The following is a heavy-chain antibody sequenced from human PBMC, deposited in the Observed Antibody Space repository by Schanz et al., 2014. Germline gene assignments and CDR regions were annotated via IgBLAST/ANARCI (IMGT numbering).Heavy chain of an antibody. D-gene: IGHD6-13*01. CDR3: AREQIMAAAGLVDY. J-gene: IGHJ4*01. Sequence: PGGSLRLCWAASGFTFSDYYMSRIRQAPRKGLEWVSHISRTNTYTNYADCVKGLFTISSDNTKNSLYLQMNSLRAEDTAVYYCAREQIMAAAGLVDYWGHGTLVTVSS. CDR2: ISRTNTYT. V-gene: IGHV3-11*05. CDR1: GFTFSDYY.